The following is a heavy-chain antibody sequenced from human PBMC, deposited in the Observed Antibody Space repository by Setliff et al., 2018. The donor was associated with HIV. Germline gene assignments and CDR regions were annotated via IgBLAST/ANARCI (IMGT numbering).Heavy chain of an antibody. V-gene: IGHV4-39*07. CDR1: GDSISSSTYY. CDR3: ARLYYNFWSGYFWEHLQIDP. CDR2: ALHTGST. Sequence: SETLSLTCTVSGDSISSSTYYWGWIRQPPGKGLEWVGSALHTGSTDYNPSLTSRVTISVDTSKNQFSLKLSSVTAADSAVYYCARLYYNFWSGYFWEHLQIDPWGQGTLVTVSS. D-gene: IGHD3-3*01. J-gene: IGHJ5*02.